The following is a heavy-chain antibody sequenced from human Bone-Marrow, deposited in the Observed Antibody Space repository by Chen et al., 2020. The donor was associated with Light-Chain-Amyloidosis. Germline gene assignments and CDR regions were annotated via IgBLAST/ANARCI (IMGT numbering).Heavy chain of an antibody. D-gene: IGHD5-18*01. V-gene: IGHV3-53*02. CDR1: GFTVSSHS. Sequence: EVQLVESGGGVIQPGGSMRLSCVASGFTVSSHSVSLVRQAPGKGLEWLSVIFSGGNTHYADSVKRRFTISRDNSKSTLYLDMTNLRGEDTAVYYCARGGGHSYGYLDQWGQGTWVTVSP. CDR2: IFSGGNT. J-gene: IGHJ4*02. CDR3: ARGGGHSYGYLDQ.